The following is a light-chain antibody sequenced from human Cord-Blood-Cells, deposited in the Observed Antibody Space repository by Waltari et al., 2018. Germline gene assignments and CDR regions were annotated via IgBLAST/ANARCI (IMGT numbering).Light chain of an antibody. CDR2: EGS. V-gene: IGLV2-23*01. J-gene: IGLJ3*02. Sequence: QSALTQPASVSGSPGQSITISCTGTSSAVGRYNLVTWYQQHPGKAPKLMMYEGSKRPSGVFNRFSGSKSGNTASLTISGRQADDEADYYCCSYAGSSTGVFGGGTKLTVL. CDR3: CSYAGSSTGV. CDR1: SSAVGRYNL.